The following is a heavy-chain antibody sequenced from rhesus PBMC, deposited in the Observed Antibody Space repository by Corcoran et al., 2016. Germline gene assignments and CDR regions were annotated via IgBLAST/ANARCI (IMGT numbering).Heavy chain of an antibody. V-gene: IGHV4S14*01. J-gene: IGHJ4*01. CDR3: AGGGYRALDY. CDR2: IYGSGGSN. Sequence: QVQLQESGPGLVKPSETLSLTCAVSGGSISGYYYWSWIRQPPGKGLGWIGSIYGSGGSNYLNPSLRSLVTRSVDTSKNQFSLKLSSVTAADTAVYYCAGGGYRALDYWGQGVLVTVSS. CDR1: GGSISGYYY. D-gene: IGHD5-24*01.